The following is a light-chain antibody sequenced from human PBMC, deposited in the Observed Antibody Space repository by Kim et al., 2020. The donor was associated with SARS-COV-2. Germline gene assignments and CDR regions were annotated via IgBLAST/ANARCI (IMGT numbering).Light chain of an antibody. V-gene: IGLV2-23*02. CDR1: SSDVGSYNL. CDR3: CSYAGSSTLYV. J-gene: IGLJ1*01. CDR2: EVS. Sequence: QSITISCTGTSSDVGSYNLVSWYQQHPGKAPKLMIYEVSKRPSGVSNRFSGSKSGNTASLTISGLQAEDEADYYCCSYAGSSTLYVFGSGTKVTVL.